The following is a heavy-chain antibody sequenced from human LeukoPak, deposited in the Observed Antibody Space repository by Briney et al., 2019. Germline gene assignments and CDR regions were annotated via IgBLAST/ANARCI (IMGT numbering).Heavy chain of an antibody. D-gene: IGHD6-19*01. V-gene: IGHV1-46*03. Sequence: GASVKVSCKASGYTFTSYYMHWVRQAPGQGLEWMGIINPSGGSTSYAQRFQGRVTMTRDTSTSTVYMELSSLRSEDTAVYYCARDQGCSSGWCGYYYYGMDVWGQGTTVTVSS. CDR2: INPSGGST. CDR1: GYTFTSYY. J-gene: IGHJ6*02. CDR3: ARDQGCSSGWCGYYYYGMDV.